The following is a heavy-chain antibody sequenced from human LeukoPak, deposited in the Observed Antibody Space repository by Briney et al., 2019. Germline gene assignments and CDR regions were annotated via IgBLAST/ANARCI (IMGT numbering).Heavy chain of an antibody. CDR1: GLTFSSYE. CDR3: ATETIGRHYDY. J-gene: IGHJ4*02. D-gene: IGHD1-14*01. V-gene: IGHV3-48*03. Sequence: GGSLRLSCAASGLTFSSYEMNWVRQAPGKGLEGVSYISSSGSTIYYADSVKGRFTISRDNAKNSLYLQMNSLRAEDTAVYYCATETIGRHYDYWGQGTLLTVSS. CDR2: ISSSGSTI.